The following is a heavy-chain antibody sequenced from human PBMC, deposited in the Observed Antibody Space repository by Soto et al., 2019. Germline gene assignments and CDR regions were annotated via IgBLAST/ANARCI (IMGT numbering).Heavy chain of an antibody. J-gene: IGHJ4*02. Sequence: PSETLSLTCAVYGGSFSGYDWTWIRQPPGTGLEWIGSIIYSGDIMYNPSLQSRLTLFVDTSKNQFSLKLSSVTAADTAVYYCARVRSYYYDSSGYHPISIDYWGQGTPVTVSS. CDR2: IIYSGDI. CDR3: ARVRSYYYDSSGYHPISIDY. CDR1: GGSFSGYD. V-gene: IGHV4-34*12. D-gene: IGHD3-22*01.